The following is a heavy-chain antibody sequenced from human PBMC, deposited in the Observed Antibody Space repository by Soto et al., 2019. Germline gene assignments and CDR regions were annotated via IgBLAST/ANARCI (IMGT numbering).Heavy chain of an antibody. CDR2: IYYSGST. CDR3: ARSPTVYSSSSWTFDY. J-gene: IGHJ4*02. CDR1: GGSVSSSNYY. Sequence: KTSETLSLTCTVSGGSVSSSNYYWSWIRQSPGKGLEWIGYIYYSGSTNYNPSLKSRVTISVDTSKNQFSLNLSSVTAADTAVYYCARSPTVYSSSSWTFDYWGQGTLVTVSS. V-gene: IGHV4-61*01. D-gene: IGHD6-13*01.